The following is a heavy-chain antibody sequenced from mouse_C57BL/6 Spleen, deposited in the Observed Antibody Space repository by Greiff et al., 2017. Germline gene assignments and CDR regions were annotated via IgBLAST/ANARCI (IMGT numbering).Heavy chain of an antibody. J-gene: IGHJ3*01. CDR2: ISYDGSN. V-gene: IGHV3-6*01. CDR1: GYSITSGYY. D-gene: IGHD2-4*01. Sequence: ESGPGLVKPSQSLSLTCSVTGYSITSGYYWNWIRRFTGNKLEWVGYISYDGSNNYNPSLKNRITITRDTSKNQFCLKLNSVTTEDTATYYCAGLYDYDAWFAYWGQGTLVTV. CDR3: AGLYDYDAWFAY.